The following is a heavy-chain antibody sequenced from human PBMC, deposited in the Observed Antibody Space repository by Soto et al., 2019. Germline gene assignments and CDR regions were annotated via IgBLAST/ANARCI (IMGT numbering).Heavy chain of an antibody. V-gene: IGHV3-74*01. CDR3: TRGPRSTSTGTGAF. D-gene: IGHD1-1*01. Sequence: LRLSCAASGFTFSMYWMHWVRQVPGKGPEWVSRINDDGSSTNYADSVKGRFTISRGNAKNTLYLQMNDLRAEDTAVYYCTRGPRSTSTGTGAFWGQGTLVTVSS. CDR2: INDDGSST. J-gene: IGHJ4*02. CDR1: GFTFSMYW.